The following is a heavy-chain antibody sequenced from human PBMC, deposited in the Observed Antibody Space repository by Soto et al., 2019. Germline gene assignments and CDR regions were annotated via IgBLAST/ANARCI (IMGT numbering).Heavy chain of an antibody. CDR2: ISYDGSNK. V-gene: IGHV3-30*18. CDR3: AKDVTIRAAAGTVWVYYGMDV. CDR1: GFTFSSYG. Sequence: GGSLRLSCAASGFTFSSYGMHWVRQAPGKGLEWVAIISYDGSNKYYADSVKGRFTISRDNSKNTLYLQMNSLRAEDTAVYYCAKDVTIRAAAGTVWVYYGMDVWGQGTTVTVSS. J-gene: IGHJ6*02. D-gene: IGHD6-13*01.